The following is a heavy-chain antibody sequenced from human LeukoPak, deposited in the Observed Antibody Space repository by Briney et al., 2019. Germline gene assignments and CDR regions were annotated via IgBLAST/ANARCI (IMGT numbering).Heavy chain of an antibody. V-gene: IGHV4-30-4*01. CDR1: GDSIGSDDYY. Sequence: SETLSLTCTVSGDSIGSDDYYWGWIRQPPGKGLEWIGYIYYTAGTYYNPSLKSRISLSVDTSKNQFSLKLTSVTAADTAVYYCARHYGPWGQGTLVTVSS. D-gene: IGHD3-16*01. CDR3: ARHYGP. CDR2: IYYTAGT. J-gene: IGHJ5*02.